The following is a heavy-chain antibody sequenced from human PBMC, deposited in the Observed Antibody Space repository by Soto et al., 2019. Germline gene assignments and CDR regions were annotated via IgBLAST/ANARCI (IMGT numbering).Heavy chain of an antibody. CDR1: GFTFSSYA. CDR3: VSWVSAHFDY. V-gene: IGHV3-23*01. D-gene: IGHD2-8*01. CDR2: ISGSGGST. J-gene: IGHJ4*01. Sequence: QPGGSLRLSCAASGFTFSSYAMSWVRQAPGKGLEWVSAISGSGGSTYYADSVKGRFTISRDNTKNLLYLQMNSLRAEDTATYFCVSWVSAHFDYWGHGTPVTVSS.